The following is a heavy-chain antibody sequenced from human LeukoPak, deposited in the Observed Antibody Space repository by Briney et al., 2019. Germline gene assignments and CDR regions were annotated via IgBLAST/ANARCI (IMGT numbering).Heavy chain of an antibody. CDR3: ARGYSGNPDYYFDY. CDR2: MNPNSGNT. D-gene: IGHD1-26*01. J-gene: IGHJ4*02. V-gene: IGHV1-8*01. Sequence: ASVKVSCKASGYTFTSYDINWVRQATGQGLEWMGWMNPNSGNTGYAQKFQGRVTMTRNTSIRTAYMELSSLRSGDTAVYYCARGYSGNPDYYFDYWGQGTLVTVSS. CDR1: GYTFTSYD.